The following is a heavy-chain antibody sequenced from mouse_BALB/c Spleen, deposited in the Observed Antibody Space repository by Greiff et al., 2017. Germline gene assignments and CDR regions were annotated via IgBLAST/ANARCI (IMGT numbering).Heavy chain of an antibody. CDR2: ISSGSSTI. Sequence: DVHLVESGGGLVQPGGSRKLSCAASGFTFSSFGMHWVRQAPEKGLEWVAYISSGSSTIYYADTVKGRFTISRDNPKNTLFLQMTSLRSEDTAMYYCAKTARTFYAMDYWGQGTSVTVSS. V-gene: IGHV5-17*02. D-gene: IGHD3-2*01. CDR1: GFTFSSFG. J-gene: IGHJ4*01. CDR3: AKTARTFYAMDY.